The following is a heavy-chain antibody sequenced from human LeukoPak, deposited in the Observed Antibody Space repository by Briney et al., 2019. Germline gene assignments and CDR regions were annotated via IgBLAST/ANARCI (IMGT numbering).Heavy chain of an antibody. V-gene: IGHV4-39*01. CDR2: IYYSGST. Sequence: PSETLSLTCTVSGGSISSSSYYWGWIRQPPGKGLEWIGSIYYSGSTYYNPSLKSRVTISVDTSKNQFSLKLSSVTAADTAVYYCASSPDYGGNGPTIFDYWGQGTLVTVSS. CDR3: ASSPDYGGNGPTIFDY. J-gene: IGHJ4*02. D-gene: IGHD4-23*01. CDR1: GGSISSSSYY.